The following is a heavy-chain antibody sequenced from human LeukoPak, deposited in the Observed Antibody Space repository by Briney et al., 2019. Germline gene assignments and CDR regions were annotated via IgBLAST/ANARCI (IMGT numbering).Heavy chain of an antibody. CDR1: GYTFTSYY. CDR3: VRFLEWLNAFDI. Sequence: GASVKVSCKASGYTFTSYYMHWVRQAPGQGLEWMGIINPSGGSTSYAQKSQGRVTMTRDMSTSTVYMELSSLRSEDTAVYYCVRFLEWLNAFDIWGQGTMVTVSS. J-gene: IGHJ3*02. D-gene: IGHD3-3*01. V-gene: IGHV1-46*03. CDR2: INPSGGST.